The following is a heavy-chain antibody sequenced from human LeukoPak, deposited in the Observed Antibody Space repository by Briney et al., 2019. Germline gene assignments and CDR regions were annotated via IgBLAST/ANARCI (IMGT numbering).Heavy chain of an antibody. J-gene: IGHJ6*03. D-gene: IGHD3-9*01. V-gene: IGHV3-74*01. CDR1: GFTFTIYA. Sequence: GGSLRLSCAPSGFTFTIYAMHWVCQAPGKGLGWVSPINSDGSSTIYADSVKGRFIISRDNAKNTLYLQMNSLRAEDTAVYYCERANYDILTYYYYMDVWGKGTTVTISS. CDR2: INSDGSST. CDR3: ERANYDILTYYYYMDV.